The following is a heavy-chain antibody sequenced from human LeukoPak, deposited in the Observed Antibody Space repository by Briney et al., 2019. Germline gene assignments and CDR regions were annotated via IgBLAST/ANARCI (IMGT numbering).Heavy chain of an antibody. CDR2: IKQDGSEK. Sequence: GGSLRLSCAASGFTFSSYWMSWVRQAPGKGLEWVANIKQDGSEKYYVDSVKGRFTISRDNAKNSLYLQMNSLRAEDTAVYYCARDGPDFWSGYYWEVWGQGTLVIVSS. CDR3: ARDGPDFWSGYYWEV. J-gene: IGHJ4*02. V-gene: IGHV3-7*01. CDR1: GFTFSSYW. D-gene: IGHD3-3*01.